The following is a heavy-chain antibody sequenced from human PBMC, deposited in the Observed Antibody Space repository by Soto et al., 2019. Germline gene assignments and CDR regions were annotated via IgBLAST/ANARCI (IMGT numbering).Heavy chain of an antibody. CDR1: GFTFSSYG. CDR2: IWYDGSNK. CDR3: ARDDIVVVPAAMPGGCTNGVCWAIGAFDI. Sequence: GGSLRLSCAASGFTFSSYGMHWVRQAPGKGLEWVAVIWYDGSNKYYADSVKGRFTISRDNSKNTLYLQMNSLRAEDTAVYYCARDDIVVVPAAMPGGCTNGVCWAIGAFDIWGQGTMVTVSS. D-gene: IGHD2-2*01. J-gene: IGHJ3*02. V-gene: IGHV3-33*01.